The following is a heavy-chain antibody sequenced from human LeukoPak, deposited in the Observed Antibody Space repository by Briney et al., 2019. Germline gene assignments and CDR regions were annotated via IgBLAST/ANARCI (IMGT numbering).Heavy chain of an antibody. CDR3: ARHARFEYSTSRDYYFYVMDV. CDR1: GASISSYY. J-gene: IGHJ6*04. Sequence: SETLSLTCTVSGASISSYYWSWIRQPPEKGLEWIGYIDTSGSTNYNPSLQSRVTISVDTSSNQFSLNLSSVTASDTAVYYCARHARFEYSTSRDYYFYVMDVWGKGTTVTVSS. V-gene: IGHV4-4*09. D-gene: IGHD6-6*01. CDR2: IDTSGST.